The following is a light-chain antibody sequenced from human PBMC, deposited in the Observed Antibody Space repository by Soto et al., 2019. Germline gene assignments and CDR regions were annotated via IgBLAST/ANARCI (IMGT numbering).Light chain of an antibody. CDR3: SSYTSTSTVV. V-gene: IGLV2-14*03. CDR2: DVS. CDR1: SSDVGGYNY. J-gene: IGLJ2*01. Sequence: QSVLTQPASVSGSPGQSITLSCTGTSSDVGGYNYVSWYQQHPGKAPKLMIYDVSNRPLGVSNRFSGSKSGNTASLTISGLQAEDEADYYCSSYTSTSTVVFGGGTQLTVL.